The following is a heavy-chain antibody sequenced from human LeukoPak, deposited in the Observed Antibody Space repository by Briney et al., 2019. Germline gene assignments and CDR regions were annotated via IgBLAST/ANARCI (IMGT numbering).Heavy chain of an antibody. CDR3: ARDGGSQTNYYYYGMDV. CDR1: GGSISSGGYY. V-gene: IGHV4-31*03. CDR2: ICYSGST. D-gene: IGHD2-15*01. J-gene: IGHJ6*04. Sequence: SETLSLTCTVSGGSISSGGYYWSWIRQHPGKGLEWIGYICYSGSTYYNPSLKSRVTISVDTSKNQFSLKLSSVTAADTAVYYCARDGGSQTNYYYYGMDVWGKGTTVTVSS.